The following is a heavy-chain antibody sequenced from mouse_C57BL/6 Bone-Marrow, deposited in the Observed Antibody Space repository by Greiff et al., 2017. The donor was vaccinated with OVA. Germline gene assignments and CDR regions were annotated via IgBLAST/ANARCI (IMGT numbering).Heavy chain of an antibody. CDR3: ARAEDYYCDY. J-gene: IGHJ2*01. CDR2: IYPSDGST. CDR1: GYTFTDYT. V-gene: IGHV1-78*01. Sequence: QVQLQQPDAELVKPGASVKISCKASGYTFTDYTIHWMKQRPEQGLEWIGYIYPSDGSTKYNEKFKSKATLTADKSSSTAYMQLNSLTSEDSAVDFCARAEDYYCDYWGQGTTLTVSS.